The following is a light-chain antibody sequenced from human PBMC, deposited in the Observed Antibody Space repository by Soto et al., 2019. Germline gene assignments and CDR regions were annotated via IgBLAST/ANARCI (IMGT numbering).Light chain of an antibody. CDR3: QQNFNALWT. Sequence: DIQMTQSPSSLPASVGDSVTITCRASQNIGNYLNWYQQKPGKAPALLSYDSSTLQSGVPSRFSGGGSGPDYTLTIRSLQPEEFATYYCQQNFNALWTFGQGTKVEIK. CDR2: DSS. J-gene: IGKJ1*01. CDR1: QNIGNY. V-gene: IGKV1-39*01.